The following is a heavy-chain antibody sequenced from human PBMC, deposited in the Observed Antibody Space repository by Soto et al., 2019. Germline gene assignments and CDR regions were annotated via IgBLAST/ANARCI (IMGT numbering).Heavy chain of an antibody. CDR3: ARGATALDTIGSLDY. V-gene: IGHV1-46*01. CDR1: GYTFTNYY. J-gene: IGHJ4*02. D-gene: IGHD3-3*01. CDR2: IHYSGATP. Sequence: ASVKVSCKASGYTFTNYYMHWVRQAPGQGLEWMGVIHYSGATPTYAQKFQGRVTMARDTSTSTVYVELSSLTSEDTAVYYCARGATALDTIGSLDYWGQGTLVTVSS.